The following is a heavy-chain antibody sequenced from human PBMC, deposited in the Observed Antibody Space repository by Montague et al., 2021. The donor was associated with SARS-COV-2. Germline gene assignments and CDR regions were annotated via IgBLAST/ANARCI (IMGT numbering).Heavy chain of an antibody. CDR2: IDGGGTTI. CDR3: ARDPESWWMTFDY. J-gene: IGHJ4*02. D-gene: IGHD2-8*01. Sequence: SLRLSCAASGFTFRNYEMNWVRQSPGKGLEWVSYIDGGGTTIYYADSVKGRFTISRDNAENSLFLQMNSLRVEDTAVYYCARDPESWWMTFDYWGQGALVTVSS. V-gene: IGHV3-48*03. CDR1: GFTFRNYE.